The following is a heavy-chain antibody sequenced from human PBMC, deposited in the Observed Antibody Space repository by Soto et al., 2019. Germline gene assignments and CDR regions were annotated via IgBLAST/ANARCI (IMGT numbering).Heavy chain of an antibody. Sequence: PGGSLRLSCAASGFTFSSYAMSWVRQAPGKGLEWVSAISGNGGTTYYADSVKGRFSISRDNSKNTLYLQMNSLRAEDTAVYYCARDRGMLAGYCSSTSCYGNDAFDIWGQGTMVTVSS. CDR2: ISGNGGTT. CDR3: ARDRGMLAGYCSSTSCYGNDAFDI. CDR1: GFTFSSYA. J-gene: IGHJ3*02. V-gene: IGHV3-23*01. D-gene: IGHD2-2*03.